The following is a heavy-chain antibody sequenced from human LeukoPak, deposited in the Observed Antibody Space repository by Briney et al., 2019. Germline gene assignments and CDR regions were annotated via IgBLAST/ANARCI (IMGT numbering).Heavy chain of an antibody. CDR2: IYSGGAT. CDR1: GFTVTSNY. Sequence: PGGSLRLSCAASGFTVTSNYMSWVRQAPGKGLEWVSLIYSGGATYYADSVKGRFTVSRDNSKNTLYLHMNNLRPEDTAVYYCARYVSPYYFDYWGQGTLVTVSS. CDR3: ARYVSPYYFDY. V-gene: IGHV3-66*02. J-gene: IGHJ4*02. D-gene: IGHD3-16*01.